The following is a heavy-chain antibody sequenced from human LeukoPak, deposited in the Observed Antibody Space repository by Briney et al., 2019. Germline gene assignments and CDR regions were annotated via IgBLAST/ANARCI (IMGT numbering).Heavy chain of an antibody. D-gene: IGHD4-17*01. CDR1: GDSVSSNSAA. J-gene: IGHJ5*02. V-gene: IGHV6-1*01. CDR2: TYYRSKWYN. CDR3: ARAPNDDYGGLNWFDP. Sequence: SQTLSLTCAISGDSVSSNSAAWNWIRQSPSRGLEWLGRTYYRSKWYNDYAVSVKSRITINPDTSKNQFSLQLNSVTPEDTAVYYCARAPNDDYGGLNWFDPWGQGTLVTVSS.